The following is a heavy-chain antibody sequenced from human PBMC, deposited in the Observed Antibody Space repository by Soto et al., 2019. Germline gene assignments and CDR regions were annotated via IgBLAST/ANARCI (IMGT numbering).Heavy chain of an antibody. CDR2: IYSGDSET. CDR3: ARAAYRSLWFLSH. D-gene: IGHD3-9*01. CDR1: GYSFTTYW. J-gene: IGHJ4*02. Sequence: GESLKISCKGSGYSFTTYWIGWVRQMPGKGLEWMGIIYSGDSETRYSPSFRGRVTMTTNISASTAYMELSGLRSDDTGVYYCARAAYRSLWFLSHWAQGTLVTVSS. V-gene: IGHV5-51*01.